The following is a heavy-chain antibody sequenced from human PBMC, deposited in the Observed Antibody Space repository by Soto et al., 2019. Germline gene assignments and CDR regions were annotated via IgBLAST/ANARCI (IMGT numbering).Heavy chain of an antibody. V-gene: IGHV1-69*01. D-gene: IGHD2-2*03. J-gene: IGHJ6*02. CDR1: GSTFSSYA. CDR3: ARDEMDIGPTNISYYYYGMDV. Sequence: QVQLVQSGAEVKKPGSSVKVSCKASGSTFSSYAISWVRQAPGQGLEWMGGIIPIFGTASYAQKFQARFTITADESTSTANMELSNLSSEDTAVYYCARDEMDIGPTNISYYYYGMDVWGQGTTVTVS. CDR2: IIPIFGTA.